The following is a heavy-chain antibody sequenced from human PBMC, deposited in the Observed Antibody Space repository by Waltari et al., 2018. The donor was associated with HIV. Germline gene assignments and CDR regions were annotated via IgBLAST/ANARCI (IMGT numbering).Heavy chain of an antibody. CDR3: ARDLGSGWYRGAFDI. D-gene: IGHD6-19*01. CDR1: GFTVSSNY. J-gene: IGHJ3*02. CDR2: IYSGGST. V-gene: IGHV3-53*04. Sequence: EVQLVESGGGLVQPGGSLRLSCAASGFTVSSNYMSWVRQGPGKGLEWVAVIYSGGSTYYADSVKGRFTISRHNSKNTLYLQMNSLRAEDTAVYYCARDLGSGWYRGAFDIWGQGTMVTVSS.